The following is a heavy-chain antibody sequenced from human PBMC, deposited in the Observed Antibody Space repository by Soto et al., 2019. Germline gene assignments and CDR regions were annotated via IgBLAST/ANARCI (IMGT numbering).Heavy chain of an antibody. CDR3: AKDVHYDIVTGIEYFHH. CDR1: GFTFSSYA. J-gene: IGHJ1*01. CDR2: ISGSGRIT. V-gene: IGHV3-23*01. D-gene: IGHD3-9*01. Sequence: EVELLESGGGLVQPGGSLRLSCAASGFTFSSYAMSWVRRAPGKGLEWVSGISGSGRITKYADSVKGRFIISRDNFKNTLFLPMNSLRAEDTDVYYCAKDVHYDIVTGIEYFHHWAQGTLVTVSS.